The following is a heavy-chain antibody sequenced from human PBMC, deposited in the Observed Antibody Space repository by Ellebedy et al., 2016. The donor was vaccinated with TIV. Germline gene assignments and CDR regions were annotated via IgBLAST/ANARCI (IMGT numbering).Heavy chain of an antibody. J-gene: IGHJ6*02. Sequence: ASVKVSCKTSGYVFTAYYIHWVRQVPGQGLEWMGWINPDSGGTNLPQKFQGRVTMTRDTSVNTAYMELSRLQSDDTAVYYCARVLRATSGMDVWGQGTTVTVSS. CDR3: ARVLRATSGMDV. V-gene: IGHV1-2*02. CDR2: INPDSGGT. CDR1: GYVFTAYY. D-gene: IGHD4/OR15-4a*01.